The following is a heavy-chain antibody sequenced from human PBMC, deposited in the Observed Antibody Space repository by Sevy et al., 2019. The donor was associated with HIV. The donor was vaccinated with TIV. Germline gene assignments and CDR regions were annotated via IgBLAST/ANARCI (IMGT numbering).Heavy chain of an antibody. J-gene: IGHJ4*02. D-gene: IGHD3-10*01. CDR1: GFTFSSYG. V-gene: IGHV3-33*01. CDR2: IWYDGTNK. CDR3: ASGAYYYASRSQNFDY. Sequence: GGSLRLSCAASGFTFSSYGMHWVRQAPGKGLEWVALIWYDGTNKYYADSVKGRFTISRDNSKNPLYLQMNSLRAEDKGVYYCASGAYYYASRSQNFDYWGPGTLVTVSS.